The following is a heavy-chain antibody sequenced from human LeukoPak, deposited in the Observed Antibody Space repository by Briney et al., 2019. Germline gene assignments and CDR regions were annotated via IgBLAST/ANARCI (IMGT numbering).Heavy chain of an antibody. Sequence: GRSLRLSCAASGFTLSSYGMHWVRQAPGKGLEWVAVIWYDGSNKYYADSVKGRFTISRDNSKNTLYLQMNSLRAEDTAVYYCARWYLTGYFDYWGQGTLVTVSS. V-gene: IGHV3-33*01. CDR1: GFTLSSYG. D-gene: IGHD3-9*01. J-gene: IGHJ4*02. CDR2: IWYDGSNK. CDR3: ARWYLTGYFDY.